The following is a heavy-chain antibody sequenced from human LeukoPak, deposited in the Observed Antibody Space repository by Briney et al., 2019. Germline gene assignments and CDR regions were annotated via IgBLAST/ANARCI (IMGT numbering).Heavy chain of an antibody. J-gene: IGHJ4*02. V-gene: IGHV1-2*02. D-gene: IGHD3-22*01. CDR2: INPNSGGT. CDR1: GYTFTGYY. Sequence: ASVKVSCKASGYTFTGYYMHWVRQAPGQGLEWMGWINPNSGGTNYAQKFQGRVTMTRDTSISTAYMELSRLRSDDTAVYYCAREVYYYDSSGYFGSNYFDYWGQGTLVTVSS. CDR3: AREVYYYDSSGYFGSNYFDY.